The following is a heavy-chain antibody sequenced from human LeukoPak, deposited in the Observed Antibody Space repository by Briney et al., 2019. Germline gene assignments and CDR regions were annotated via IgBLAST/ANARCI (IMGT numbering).Heavy chain of an antibody. CDR2: IIPIFGTA. CDR1: GGTFSSYA. D-gene: IGHD3-10*01. J-gene: IGHJ5*02. CDR3: ARDGNYYGSGSYQWFDP. V-gene: IGHV1-69*01. Sequence: GSSVKVSCKASGGTFSSYAISWVRQAPGQGLEWMGGIIPIFGTANYAQKFQGRVTITADESTSTAYMELSSLRSEDTAVYYCARDGNYYGSGSYQWFDPWGQGTLVTVSS.